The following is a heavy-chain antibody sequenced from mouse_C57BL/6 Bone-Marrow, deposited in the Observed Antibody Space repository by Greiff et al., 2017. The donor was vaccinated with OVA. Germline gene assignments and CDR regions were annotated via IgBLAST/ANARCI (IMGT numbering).Heavy chain of an antibody. CDR2: ISDGGSYT. CDR1: GFTFSSYA. Sequence: EVKLVESGGGLVKPGGSLKLSCAASGFTFSSYAMSWVRQTPEKRLEWVATISDGGSYTYYPDNVKGRFTISRDNAKNNLYLQMSHLKSEDTAMYYCARDEDYYGSGAYWGQGTLVTVSA. V-gene: IGHV5-4*01. CDR3: ARDEDYYGSGAY. J-gene: IGHJ3*01. D-gene: IGHD1-1*01.